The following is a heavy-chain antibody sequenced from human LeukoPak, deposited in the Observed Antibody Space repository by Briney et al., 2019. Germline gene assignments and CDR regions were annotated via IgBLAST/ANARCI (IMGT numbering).Heavy chain of an antibody. V-gene: IGHV3-33*01. CDR1: GFTFSSYG. CDR3: ARDIGDNWNFADY. CDR2: IWYDGSNK. D-gene: IGHD1-7*01. J-gene: IGHJ4*02. Sequence: GGSLRLPCAASGFTFSSYGMHWVRQAPGKGLEWVAVIWYDGSNKYYADSVKGRFTISRDNSKNTLYLQMNSLRAEDTAVYYCARDIGDNWNFADYWGQGTLVTVSS.